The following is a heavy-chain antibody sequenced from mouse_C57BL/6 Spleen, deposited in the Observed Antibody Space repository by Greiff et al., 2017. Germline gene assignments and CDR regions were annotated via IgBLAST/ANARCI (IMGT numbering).Heavy chain of an antibody. Sequence: QVQLQQPGAELVRPGSSVTLSCKASGYTFTSYWMHWVKQRPIQGLEWIGNIDPSDSETHYNQKFKDKATLTVDKSSSTAYMQLSSLTSEDSAVYYCARGGDGYRVAYWGQGTLVTVSA. J-gene: IGHJ3*01. V-gene: IGHV1-52*01. CDR2: IDPSDSET. D-gene: IGHD2-3*01. CDR3: ARGGDGYRVAY. CDR1: GYTFTSYW.